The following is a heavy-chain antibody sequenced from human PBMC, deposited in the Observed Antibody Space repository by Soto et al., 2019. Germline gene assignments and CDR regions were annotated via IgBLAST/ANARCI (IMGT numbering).Heavy chain of an antibody. D-gene: IGHD2-2*01. CDR3: AKVYQNDNRCGLDV. J-gene: IGHJ6*02. V-gene: IGHV3-23*01. Sequence: GGSLRLSCAASGFTFSAYGMTWVRQAPGKGLEWVSYIGTSGITTYYADSVKGRFTLSRDNSKNTLYLQMNSLRAEDTAVYFCAKVYQNDNRCGLDVWGQGTAVTVSS. CDR2: IGTSGITT. CDR1: GFTFSAYG.